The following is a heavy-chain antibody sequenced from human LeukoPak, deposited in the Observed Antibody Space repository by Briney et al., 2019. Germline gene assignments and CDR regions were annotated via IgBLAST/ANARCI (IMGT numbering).Heavy chain of an antibody. CDR3: ALVVVPAAIEYYGMDV. D-gene: IGHD2-2*01. Sequence: SVKVSCKASGGTFSSYAISWVRQAPGQGLGWMGRIIPILGIANYAQKFQGRVTITADKSTSTAYMELSSLRSEDTAVYYCALVVVPAAIEYYGMDVWGQGTTVTVSS. V-gene: IGHV1-69*04. J-gene: IGHJ6*02. CDR2: IIPILGIA. CDR1: GGTFSSYA.